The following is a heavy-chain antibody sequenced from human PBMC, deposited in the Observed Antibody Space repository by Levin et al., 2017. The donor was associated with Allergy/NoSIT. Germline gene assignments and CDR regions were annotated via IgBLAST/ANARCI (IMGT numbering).Heavy chain of an antibody. CDR3: ARDTGMAVHDY. CDR2: IYDYGET. D-gene: IGHD1-1*01. CDR1: GFAVSDYY. Sequence: ETLSLTCAASGFAVSDYYMGWVRQAPGKGLEWVSIIYDYGETYYTDSVKGRFTISKDTSENRLYLQMNTLRAEDTAVYYCARDTGMAVHDYWGQGTLVTVSS. J-gene: IGHJ4*02. V-gene: IGHV3-53*01.